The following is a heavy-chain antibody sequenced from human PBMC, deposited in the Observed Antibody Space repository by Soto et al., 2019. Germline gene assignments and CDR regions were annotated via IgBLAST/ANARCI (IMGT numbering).Heavy chain of an antibody. CDR2: IIPIFGTA. V-gene: IGHV1-69*01. CDR3: ARAAYSYGTAYLSYYYGMDV. CDR1: GGTFSTYA. J-gene: IGHJ6*02. D-gene: IGHD5-18*01. Sequence: QVQLVQSGAEVKKPGSSVKVSCKASGGTFSTYAISWVRQAPGQGLEWVGGIIPIFGTANYAQKFQGRVTITADESTSTAYMELSSLRSEDTAVYYCARAAYSYGTAYLSYYYGMDVWSQGTTVTVSS.